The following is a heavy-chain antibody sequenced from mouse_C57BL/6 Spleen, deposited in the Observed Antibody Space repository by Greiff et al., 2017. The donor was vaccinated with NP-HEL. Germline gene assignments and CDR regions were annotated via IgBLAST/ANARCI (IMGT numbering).Heavy chain of an antibody. CDR3: ARAGSIPYWYFDV. J-gene: IGHJ1*03. Sequence: QVQLQQPGAELVRPGSSVKLSCKASGYTFTSYWMDWVKQRPGQGLEWIGNIYPSDSETHYNQKFKDKATLTVDKSSSTAYMQLSSLTSEDSAVYYCARAGSIPYWYFDVWGTGTTVTVSS. D-gene: IGHD1-1*01. CDR2: IYPSDSET. CDR1: GYTFTSYW. V-gene: IGHV1-61*01.